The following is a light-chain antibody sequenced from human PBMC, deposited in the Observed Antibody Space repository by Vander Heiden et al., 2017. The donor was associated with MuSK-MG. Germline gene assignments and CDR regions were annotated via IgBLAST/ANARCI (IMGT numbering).Light chain of an antibody. CDR3: QGWDSSSDVL. J-gene: IGLJ2*01. CDR2: DDF. CDR1: IGSKS. V-gene: IGLV3-21*02. Sequence: SHVLTQPPPVSVAPGRTTRLTCGDIGSKSVHWYQHKPGQAPVLVIYDDFDGPSGITERISGSNSGDTATLASSRVEAGDEADYYCQGWDSSSDVLFGGGTKLTVL.